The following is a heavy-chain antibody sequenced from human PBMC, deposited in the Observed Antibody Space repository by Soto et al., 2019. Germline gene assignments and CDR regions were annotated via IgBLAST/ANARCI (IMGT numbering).Heavy chain of an antibody. CDR3: ARRQVRVAAAGTAGPNYYYYGMDV. D-gene: IGHD6-13*01. CDR2: IIPIFGTA. Sequence: VKVSCKASGGTFSSYAISWVRQALGQGLEWMGGIIPIFGTANYAQKFQGRVTITADESTSTAYMELSSLRSEDTAVYYCARRQVRVAAAGTAGPNYYYYGMDVWGQGTTVTVSS. J-gene: IGHJ6*02. CDR1: GGTFSSYA. V-gene: IGHV1-69*01.